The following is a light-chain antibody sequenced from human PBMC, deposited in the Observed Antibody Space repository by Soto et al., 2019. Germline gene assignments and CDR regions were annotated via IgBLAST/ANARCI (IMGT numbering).Light chain of an antibody. V-gene: IGLV2-8*01. CDR2: EVS. J-gene: IGLJ1*01. Sequence: QSALTQPPSASGSPGQSVTISCTGTSSDVGDYNYVSWYQQHPGKAPKLMIYEVSKRPSGVPDRFSGSKSGNTASLTVSGLQAEDEADYYYSSYARSGYYVFGTGTKVTVL. CDR1: SSDVGDYNY. CDR3: SSYARSGYYV.